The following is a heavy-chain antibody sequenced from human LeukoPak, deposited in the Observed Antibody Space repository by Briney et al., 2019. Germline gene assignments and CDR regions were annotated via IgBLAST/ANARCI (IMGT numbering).Heavy chain of an antibody. CDR1: GFTFSNAW. Sequence: GGSLRLSCAASGFTFSNAWMSWVRQAPGKGLEWVGRIKSKADGGTTDYAAPVKGRFTISRDDLKNTLYLQMNSLKTEDAAVYYCTTDSPSGYYYYYYYYMDVWGKGTTVTVSS. CDR3: TTDSPSGYYYYYYYYMDV. D-gene: IGHD3-22*01. V-gene: IGHV3-15*01. J-gene: IGHJ6*03. CDR2: IKSKADGGTT.